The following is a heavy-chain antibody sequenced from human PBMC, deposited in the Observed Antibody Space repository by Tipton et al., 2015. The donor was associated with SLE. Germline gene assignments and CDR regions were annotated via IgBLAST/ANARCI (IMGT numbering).Heavy chain of an antibody. D-gene: IGHD6-19*01. J-gene: IGHJ2*01. CDR3: AKGRSTGWSFKYWYFDL. CDR1: GFTFGDYY. CDR2: ISSEAVTT. Sequence: GSLRLSCDASGFTFGDYYMSWIRQVPGKGMKWISYISSEAVTTYYADSVRGRFTVSRDNGKNSLTLEMRRLRVDDTGVYYCAKGRSTGWSFKYWYFDLWGRGTLVSVSS. V-gene: IGHV3-11*01.